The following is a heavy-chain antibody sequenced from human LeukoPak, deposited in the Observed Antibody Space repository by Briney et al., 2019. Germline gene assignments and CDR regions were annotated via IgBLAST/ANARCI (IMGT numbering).Heavy chain of an antibody. J-gene: IGHJ4*02. D-gene: IGHD3-22*01. CDR2: IRYDGSNK. V-gene: IGHV3-30*02. CDR3: ANQLAYYYDSSGEGYFDY. Sequence: PGGSLRLSCAASGFTFSSYGMHWVRQAPGKGLEWVAFIRYDGSNKYYADSVKGRFTISRDNSKNTLYLQMNSLRAEDTAVYYCANQLAYYYDSSGEGYFDYWGQGTLVTVSS. CDR1: GFTFSSYG.